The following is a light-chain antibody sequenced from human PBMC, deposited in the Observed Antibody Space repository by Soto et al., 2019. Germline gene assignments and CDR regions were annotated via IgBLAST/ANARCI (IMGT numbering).Light chain of an antibody. CDR1: QNINNY. CDR3: QQYSSYST. V-gene: IGKV1-33*01. CDR2: DAS. J-gene: IGKJ1*01. Sequence: DIQMTQSPSSLAASLGDRVTITCQASQNINNYLNWYQQKPGRAPKLLIYDASNLEAGVPSRLRGSGSGTDFTFTISRLQPEDIAAYYCQQYSSYSTFGQGTKVDIK.